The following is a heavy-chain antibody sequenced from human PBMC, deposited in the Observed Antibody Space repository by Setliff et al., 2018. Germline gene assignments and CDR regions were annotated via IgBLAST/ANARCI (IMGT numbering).Heavy chain of an antibody. Sequence: ASVKVSCKASEYTFTGYYIHWVRQAPGQGLEWMGRINPNSGGTNYAQKFQGRVTMTRDTSTSTVYMELSSLRSEDTAVYYCARDPASSGYDTYYYYYYGMDVWGQGTTVTVSS. V-gene: IGHV1-2*06. D-gene: IGHD5-12*01. CDR1: EYTFTGYY. CDR2: INPNSGGT. CDR3: ARDPASSGYDTYYYYYYGMDV. J-gene: IGHJ6*02.